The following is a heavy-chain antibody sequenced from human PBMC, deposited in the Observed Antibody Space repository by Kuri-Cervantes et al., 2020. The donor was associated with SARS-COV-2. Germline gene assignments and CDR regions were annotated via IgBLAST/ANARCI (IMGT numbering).Heavy chain of an antibody. CDR2: ISSSGSTI. Sequence: GESLKISCAASGFTFSSYEMNWVRQAPGKGLEWVSCISSSGSTIYYADSVKGRFTISRDNAKNMLFLQMNSLGAEDTAVYYCVRDGDHWDFDYWGQGTLVTVAS. J-gene: IGHJ4*02. CDR3: VRDGDHWDFDY. CDR1: GFTFSSYE. V-gene: IGHV3-48*03. D-gene: IGHD7-27*01.